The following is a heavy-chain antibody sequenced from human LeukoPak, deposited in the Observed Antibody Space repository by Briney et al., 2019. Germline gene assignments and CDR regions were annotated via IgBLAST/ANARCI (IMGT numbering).Heavy chain of an antibody. CDR2: IYPGDSDI. V-gene: IGHV5-51*01. CDR1: GYSFNSYW. CDR3: ARHRWLADLYYFDY. D-gene: IGHD6-19*01. Sequence: GESLKISCTGSGYSFNSYWIGWVRQTPGKGLEWMGIIYPGDSDIRYNPSLQGQVTISADKSISTAYLQWNSLKASDTAVYYCARHRWLADLYYFDYWGQGTLVTVSS. J-gene: IGHJ4*02.